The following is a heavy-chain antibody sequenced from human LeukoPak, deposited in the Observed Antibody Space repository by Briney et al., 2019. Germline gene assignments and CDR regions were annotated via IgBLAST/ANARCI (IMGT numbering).Heavy chain of an antibody. D-gene: IGHD5-18*01. V-gene: IGHV4-34*01. CDR2: INHSGST. CDR3: ARGRPYRRIQLWLTGPFDY. CDR1: GGSITGHY. Sequence: SETLSLTCAVSGGSITGHYWSWIRQPPGKGLEWIGEINHSGSTNYNPSLKSRVTISVDTSKNQFSLKLSSVTAADTAVYYCARGRPYRRIQLWLTGPFDYWGQGTLVTVSS. J-gene: IGHJ4*02.